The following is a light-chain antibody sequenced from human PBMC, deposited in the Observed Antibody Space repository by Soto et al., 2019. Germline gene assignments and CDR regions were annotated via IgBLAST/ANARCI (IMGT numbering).Light chain of an antibody. J-gene: IGKJ2*01. Sequence: DIQMTQSPSSLSASVGDRVTITCRASQTSSSYLNWYQQSPGKAPKLLIYAASSLQSGVPSRLSGSGSGTDFTLTISSLPPEDFATYYCQPSSNIPYTFGQGTKLEIK. CDR2: AAS. CDR1: QTSSSY. CDR3: QPSSNIPYT. V-gene: IGKV1-39*01.